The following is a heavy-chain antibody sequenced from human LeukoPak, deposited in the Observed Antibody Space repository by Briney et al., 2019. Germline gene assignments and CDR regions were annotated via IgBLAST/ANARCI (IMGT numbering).Heavy chain of an antibody. V-gene: IGHV3-21*01. D-gene: IGHD5-18*01. Sequence: PGGSLRLSWAAPGFTLRSYRMNGVGQAQGKGWEWVSSISSSSSYIYYADSVKGRFTISRDNAKNSLYLQMNSLRAEDTAVYYCARTYSWGMPDYWGQGTLVTVSS. CDR2: ISSSSSYI. CDR1: GFTLRSYR. CDR3: ARTYSWGMPDY. J-gene: IGHJ4*02.